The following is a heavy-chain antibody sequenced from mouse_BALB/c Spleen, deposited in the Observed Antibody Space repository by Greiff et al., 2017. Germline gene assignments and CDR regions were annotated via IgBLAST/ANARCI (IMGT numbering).Heavy chain of an antibody. CDR1: GYTFTDYE. D-gene: IGHD2-4*01. V-gene: IGHV1-15*01. J-gene: IGHJ2*01. CDR2: IDPETGGT. Sequence: QVQLKQSGAELVRPGASVTLSCKASGYTFTDYEMHWVKQTPVHGLEWIGAIDPETGGTAYNQKFKGKATLTADKSSSTAYMELRSLTSEDSAVYDCARGDYDYYYLDYWGQGTTLTVSS. CDR3: ARGDYDYYYLDY.